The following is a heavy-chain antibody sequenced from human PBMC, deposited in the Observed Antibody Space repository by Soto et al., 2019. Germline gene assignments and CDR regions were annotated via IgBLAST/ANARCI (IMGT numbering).Heavy chain of an antibody. D-gene: IGHD6-13*01. CDR1: GFTFSSYS. CDR2: ISSSSSTI. J-gene: IGHJ6*02. Sequence: GGSLRLSCAASGFTFSSYSMNWVRQAPGKGLEWVSYISSSSSTIYYADSVKGRFTISRDNAKNSLYLQMNSLRDEDTAVYYCARDRRSSSYYYYGMDVWGQGTTVTVSS. V-gene: IGHV3-48*02. CDR3: ARDRRSSSYYYYGMDV.